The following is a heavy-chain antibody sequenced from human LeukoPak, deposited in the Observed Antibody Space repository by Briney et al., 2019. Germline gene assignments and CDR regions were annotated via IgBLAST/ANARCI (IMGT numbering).Heavy chain of an antibody. V-gene: IGHV3-7*01. CDR2: INQGGSDK. Sequence: GGSLRLSCAASGFTFSGHWMSWVRQAPGKGREWVANINQGGSDKYYVDSVKGRFTISRDNANNLLYLQMNSLRGEDTAVYYCTRDRSRAEDDWGQGTLVTVSS. D-gene: IGHD1-14*01. CDR1: GFTFSGHW. CDR3: TRDRSRAEDD. J-gene: IGHJ4*02.